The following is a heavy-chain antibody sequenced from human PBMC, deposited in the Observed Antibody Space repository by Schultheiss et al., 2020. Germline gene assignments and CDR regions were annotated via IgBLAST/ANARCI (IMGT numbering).Heavy chain of an antibody. V-gene: IGHV3-48*01. J-gene: IGHJ3*02. D-gene: IGHD3-22*01. CDR2: ISSSGSTI. CDR3: ARGGITMIVAGLDAFDI. Sequence: GESLKIPCAASGFTFSSYAMHWVRQAPGKGLEWVSYISSSGSTIYYADSVKGRFTISRDNSKNSLYLQVNSLRAEDTAVYYCARGGITMIVAGLDAFDIWGQGTMVTVSS. CDR1: GFTFSSYA.